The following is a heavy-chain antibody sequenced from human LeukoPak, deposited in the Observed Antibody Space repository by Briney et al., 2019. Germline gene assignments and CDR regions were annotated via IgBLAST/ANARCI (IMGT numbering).Heavy chain of an antibody. CDR3: ARDHYYYDSSGYYL. J-gene: IGHJ5*02. CDR1: GFTFSSYS. D-gene: IGHD3-22*01. V-gene: IGHV3-21*01. CDR2: ISSSSSYI. Sequence: GGSLRLSCAASGFTFSSYSMNWVRPAPGRGVEWVSSISSSSSYIYYADSVKGRFTISRDNAKNSLYLQMNSLRAEDTAVYYCARDHYYYDSSGYYLWGQGTLVTVSS.